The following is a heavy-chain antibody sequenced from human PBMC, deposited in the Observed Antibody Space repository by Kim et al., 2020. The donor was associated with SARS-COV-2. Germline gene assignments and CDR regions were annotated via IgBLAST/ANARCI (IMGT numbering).Heavy chain of an antibody. CDR3: ARVGAAADVYYYLDF. J-gene: IGHJ2*01. D-gene: IGHD6-13*01. V-gene: IGHV3-11*06. Sequence: ADCLQSRFTISRDNAKNTVYLQMNALRVDDTAVYYCARVGAAADVYYYLDFWGRGSLVTVSS.